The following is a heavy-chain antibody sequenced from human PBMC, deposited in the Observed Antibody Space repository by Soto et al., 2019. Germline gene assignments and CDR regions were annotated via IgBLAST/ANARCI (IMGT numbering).Heavy chain of an antibody. CDR1: GFTFSSYA. Sequence: EVQLLESGGGLVQPGGSLRPSCAASGFTFSSYAMSWVRQAPGKGLEWVSAISGSGGSTYYADSVKGRFTISRDNSKNPLYLQMNSLRAEDTAVYYCARSSGWDLYDYWGQGTLVTVSS. J-gene: IGHJ4*02. CDR3: ARSSGWDLYDY. CDR2: ISGSGGST. V-gene: IGHV3-23*01. D-gene: IGHD6-19*01.